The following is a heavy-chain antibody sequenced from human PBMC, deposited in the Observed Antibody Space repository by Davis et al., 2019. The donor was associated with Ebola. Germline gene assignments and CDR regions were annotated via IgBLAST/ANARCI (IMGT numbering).Heavy chain of an antibody. CDR1: GYTFTSYG. CDR3: ARAAFGYNSGWYADY. CDR2: ISAYNGNT. V-gene: IGHV1-18*01. J-gene: IGHJ4*02. Sequence: ASVKVSCKASGYTFTSYGISWVRQAPGQGLEWMGWISAYNGNTNYAQKLQGRVTMTTDTSTSTAYMELRSLRSDDTAVYYCARAAFGYNSGWYADYWGQGTLVTVSS. D-gene: IGHD6-19*01.